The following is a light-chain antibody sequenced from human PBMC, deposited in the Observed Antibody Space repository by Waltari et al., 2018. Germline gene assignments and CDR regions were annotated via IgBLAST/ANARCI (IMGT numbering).Light chain of an antibody. CDR3: CSYAGSSSVV. J-gene: IGLJ2*01. Sequence: QSALTQPASVSGSPGQSITISCPGTSSDVGRYHPASWYQQHPGKAPKLMIYEGSKRPSGVSNRFSGSKSGNTASLTISGLQAEDEADYYCCSYAGSSSVVFGGGTKLTVL. CDR2: EGS. V-gene: IGLV2-23*01. CDR1: SSDVGRYHP.